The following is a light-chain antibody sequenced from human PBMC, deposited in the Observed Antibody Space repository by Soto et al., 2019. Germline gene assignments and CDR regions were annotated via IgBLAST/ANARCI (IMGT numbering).Light chain of an antibody. CDR1: QSVSTSY. V-gene: IGKV3-20*01. Sequence: ESVLTQSPGTLSLSPGERATLSCRASQSVSTSYLVWYQQKPGQAPRLLIYGASSRATGIPDRFSGSGSGTDFTLTINRLEPEDFAVYYCQRYGSSPSWTFGQGTKVEIK. CDR3: QRYGSSPSWT. CDR2: GAS. J-gene: IGKJ1*01.